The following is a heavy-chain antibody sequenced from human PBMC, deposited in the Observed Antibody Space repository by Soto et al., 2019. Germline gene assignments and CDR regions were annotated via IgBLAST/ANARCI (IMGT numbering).Heavy chain of an antibody. D-gene: IGHD3-22*01. V-gene: IGHV1-69*13. Sequence: GASVKVSCKASGGTFSSYAISWVRQAPGQGLEWMGGIIPIFGTANYAQKFQGRVTITADESTSTAYMELSSLRSEDTAVYYCARGREFYYPTNYYYYGMDVWGQGTTVTVSS. CDR2: IIPIFGTA. J-gene: IGHJ6*02. CDR1: GGTFSSYA. CDR3: ARGREFYYPTNYYYYGMDV.